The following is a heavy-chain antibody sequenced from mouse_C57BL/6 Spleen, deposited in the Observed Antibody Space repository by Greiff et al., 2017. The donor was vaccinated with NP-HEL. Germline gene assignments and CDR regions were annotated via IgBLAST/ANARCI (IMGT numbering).Heavy chain of an antibody. Sequence: QVHVKQPGAELVMPGASVKLSCKASGYTFTSYWMHWVKQRPGQGLEWIGEIDPSDSYTNYNQKFKGKSTLTVDKSSSTAYMQLSSLTSEDSAVYYCARGYYGNYAGYAMDYWGQGTSVTVSS. CDR1: GYTFTSYW. J-gene: IGHJ4*01. V-gene: IGHV1-69*01. D-gene: IGHD2-1*01. CDR2: IDPSDSYT. CDR3: ARGYYGNYAGYAMDY.